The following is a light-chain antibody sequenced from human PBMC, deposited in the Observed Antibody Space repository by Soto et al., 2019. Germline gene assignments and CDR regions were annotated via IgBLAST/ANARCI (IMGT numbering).Light chain of an antibody. V-gene: IGLV1-47*02. CDR1: SSNIGGTNY. J-gene: IGLJ2*01. Sequence: QSVLTQPPSASGTPGQRVVISCSGSSSNIGGTNYAYWYQQLPGAAPKLLMHSNNLRPSGVPERISGSKSGTSASLAISGLRSEDEAVYYCASWDDRLGAVIFGGGTKATVL. CDR3: ASWDDRLGAVI. CDR2: SNN.